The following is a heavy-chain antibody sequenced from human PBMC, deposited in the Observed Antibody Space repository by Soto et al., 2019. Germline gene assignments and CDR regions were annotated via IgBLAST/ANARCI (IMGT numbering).Heavy chain of an antibody. CDR3: ARVRGDSSSWYPIDY. D-gene: IGHD6-13*01. J-gene: IGHJ4*02. CDR2: INHSGST. V-gene: IGHV4-34*01. CDR1: GGSFSGFY. Sequence: SETLSLTXAVYGGSFSGFYWSWIRQPPGKGLEWIGEINHSGSTNYNPSLKSRVTISVDTSKNQFSLKLSSVTAADTAVYYCARVRGDSSSWYPIDYWGQGTLVTVSS.